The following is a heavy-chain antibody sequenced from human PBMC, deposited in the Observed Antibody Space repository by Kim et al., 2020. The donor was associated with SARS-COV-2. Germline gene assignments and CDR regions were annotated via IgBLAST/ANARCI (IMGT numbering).Heavy chain of an antibody. D-gene: IGHD4-17*01. J-gene: IGHJ4*02. Sequence: GGSLRLSCAASGLTLSRYAVTWVHQAPVRGLEWVSSITGSAATTLYAESVKGRFTISRDNYNNKVFLQMNSLRAEDTAVYYCAKDHNGDYLGAVDSWGQGTLVTVSS. CDR1: GLTLSRYA. CDR2: ITGSAATT. CDR3: AKDHNGDYLGAVDS. V-gene: IGHV3-23*01.